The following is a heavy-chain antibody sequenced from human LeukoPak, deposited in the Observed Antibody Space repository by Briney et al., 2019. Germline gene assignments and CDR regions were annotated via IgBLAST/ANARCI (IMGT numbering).Heavy chain of an antibody. V-gene: IGHV3-48*01. CDR2: ISSSSSTI. Sequence: GGSLRLSCAASGFTFSSYSMNWVRQAPGKGLEWVSYISSSSSTIYYADSVKGRFTISRDNAKNSPYLQMNSLRAEDTAVYYCARDNFIWRLLYPIPHGYWGQGTLVTVSS. CDR3: ARDNFIWRLLYPIPHGY. D-gene: IGHD2-2*02. CDR1: GFTFSSYS. J-gene: IGHJ4*02.